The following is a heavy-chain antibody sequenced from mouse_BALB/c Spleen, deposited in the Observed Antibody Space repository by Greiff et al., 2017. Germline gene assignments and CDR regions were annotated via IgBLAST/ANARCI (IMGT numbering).Heavy chain of an antibody. CDR2: IDPANGNT. V-gene: IGHV14-3*02. CDR1: GFNIKDTY. CDR3: ARSVTTAGFYYFDY. J-gene: IGHJ2*01. D-gene: IGHD1-2*01. Sequence: EVKLLESGAELVKPGASVKLSCTASGFNIKDTYMHWVKQRPEQGLEWIGRIDPANGNTKYDPKFQGKATITADTSSNTAYLQLSSLTSEDTAVYYCARSVTTAGFYYFDYWGQGTTLTVSS.